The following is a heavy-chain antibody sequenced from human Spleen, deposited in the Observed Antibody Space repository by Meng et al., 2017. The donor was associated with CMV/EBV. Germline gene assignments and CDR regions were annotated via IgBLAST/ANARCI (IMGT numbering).Heavy chain of an antibody. V-gene: IGHV1-2*02. J-gene: IGHJ6*02. Sequence: ASVKVSCKASGYNFTGYYMHWVRQAPGQGLEWMGWINPNSGGTNYAKKFQGRVTMTGDTSITTAYMELSRLRSDDIALYYCARVKGYCTGGTCSSTGYHGMDVWGQGTTVTVSS. CDR1: GYNFTGYY. CDR3: ARVKGYCTGGTCSSTGYHGMDV. D-gene: IGHD2-15*01. CDR2: INPNSGGT.